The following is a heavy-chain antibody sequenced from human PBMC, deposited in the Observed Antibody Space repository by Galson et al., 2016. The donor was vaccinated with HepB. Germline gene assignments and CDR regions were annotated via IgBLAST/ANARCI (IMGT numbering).Heavy chain of an antibody. D-gene: IGHD3-10*01. CDR2: IQHNANSK. CDR1: GFDFSLYS. Sequence: SLRLSCAASGFDFSLYSMEWVRQAPGKGLDWVAVIQHNANSKYYADSVKGRFTISRDNSRKTLYLQMNSLRREDAAVYHCVRVGRGWSYGGGMDVWGQGTTVTVSS. V-gene: IGHV3-30-3*01. CDR3: VRVGRGWSYGGGMDV. J-gene: IGHJ6*02.